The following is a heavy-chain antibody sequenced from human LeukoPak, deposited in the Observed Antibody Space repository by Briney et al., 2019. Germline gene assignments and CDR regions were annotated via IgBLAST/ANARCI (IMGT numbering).Heavy chain of an antibody. CDR3: ARVSGSGWDHYFDY. Sequence: KPGGSLRLSCAASGFTFSSYSMNWVRQAPGKGLEWVSSISSSSSYIYYADSVKGRFTISRDNAKNSLYLQMNSLRAEDTAVYYCARVSGSGWDHYFDYWGQGTLVTVSS. D-gene: IGHD6-19*01. CDR1: GFTFSSYS. V-gene: IGHV3-21*01. CDR2: ISSSSSYI. J-gene: IGHJ4*02.